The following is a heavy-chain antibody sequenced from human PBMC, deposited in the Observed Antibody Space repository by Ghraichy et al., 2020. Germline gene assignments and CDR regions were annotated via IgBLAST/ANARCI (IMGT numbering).Heavy chain of an antibody. V-gene: IGHV3-23*01. CDR3: AKALGMDYYDSSGYQDAFVI. D-gene: IGHD3-22*01. J-gene: IGHJ3*02. Sequence: GGSLRLSCAASGFTFSSYAMSWVRQAPGKGLEWVSAISGSGGSTYYADSVKGRFTISRDNSKNTLYLQMNSLRAEDTAVYYCAKALGMDYYDSSGYQDAFVIWGQGPMVTVSS. CDR1: GFTFSSYA. CDR2: ISGSGGST.